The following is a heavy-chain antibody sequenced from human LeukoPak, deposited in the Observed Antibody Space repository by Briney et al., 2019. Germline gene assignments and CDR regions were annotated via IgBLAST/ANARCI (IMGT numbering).Heavy chain of an antibody. CDR1: GYTFTSYD. V-gene: IGHV1-8*01. Sequence: ASVKVSCKASGYTFTSYDINWVRQATGQGLEWIGWMNPNSGNTGYAQKFQGRVTMTRNTSIITAYMELSSLRSEDTAMYYCVSRSNYDFDYWGQGTLVTVSS. J-gene: IGHJ4*02. D-gene: IGHD1-7*01. CDR3: VSRSNYDFDY. CDR2: MNPNSGNT.